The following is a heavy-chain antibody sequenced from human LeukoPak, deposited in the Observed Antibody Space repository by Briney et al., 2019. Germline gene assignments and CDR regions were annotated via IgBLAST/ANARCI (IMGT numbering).Heavy chain of an antibody. V-gene: IGHV3-30*18. CDR3: AKGEGSSSPGFVTDY. D-gene: IGHD6-6*01. J-gene: IGHJ4*02. CDR1: GFTFSSYG. Sequence: RRSLRLSCAASGFTFSSYGMHWVRQAPGKGLEWVAVISYDGSNKYYADSVKGRFTISRDNSKNTLYLQMNSLRAEDTAVYYCAKGEGSSSPGFVTDYWGQGTL. CDR2: ISYDGSNK.